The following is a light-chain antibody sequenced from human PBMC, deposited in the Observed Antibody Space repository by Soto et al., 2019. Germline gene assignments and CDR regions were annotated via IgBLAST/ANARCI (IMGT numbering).Light chain of an antibody. CDR1: QSVTSSF. J-gene: IGKJ1*01. V-gene: IGKV3-20*01. CDR3: PQYGSSRWP. Sequence: GLTQSAGTVSLSPGERATLSCRASQSVTSSFLAWYQQKPGQAPRLLIYGASSRATGIPDRFSGSGSGADFTLTISGLEPEDFAVYYCPQYGSSRWPSGQRAKVAIK. CDR2: GAS.